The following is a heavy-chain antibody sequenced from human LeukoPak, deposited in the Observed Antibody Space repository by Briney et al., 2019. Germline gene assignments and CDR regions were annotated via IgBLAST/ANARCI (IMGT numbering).Heavy chain of an antibody. CDR3: TTDPNIVVVPAAYDAFDI. Sequence: GGSLRLSCAASGFTFSNAWMSWVRQAPGKGLEWVGRIKSKTDGGTTDYAAPVKGRFTISRDDSTNTLYLQMNSLKTEDTAVYYCTTDPNIVVVPAAYDAFDIWGQGTMVTVSS. CDR1: GFTFSNAW. D-gene: IGHD2-2*01. V-gene: IGHV3-15*01. J-gene: IGHJ3*02. CDR2: IKSKTDGGTT.